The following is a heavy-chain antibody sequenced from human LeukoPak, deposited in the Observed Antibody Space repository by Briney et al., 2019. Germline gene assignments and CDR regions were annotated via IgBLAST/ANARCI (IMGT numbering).Heavy chain of an antibody. CDR1: GGSISSNSYY. Sequence: SETLSLTCAVSGGSISSNSYYWGWIRQPPGKGLEWIGSIYYSGSTYYNPSLKSRVTISVDTSKNQFSLRVTSVTAADTAVYYCARDRDGYNPDYWGQGTLVTVSS. CDR3: ARDRDGYNPDY. D-gene: IGHD5-24*01. CDR2: IYYSGST. V-gene: IGHV4-39*07. J-gene: IGHJ4*02.